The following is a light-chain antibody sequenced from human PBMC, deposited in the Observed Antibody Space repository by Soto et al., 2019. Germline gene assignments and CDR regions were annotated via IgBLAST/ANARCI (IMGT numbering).Light chain of an antibody. CDR2: RAS. J-gene: IGKJ1*01. CDR3: LQYHNLWT. Sequence: EIVLTQSPATLSLSPGERAILSCRASQNIYSNVAWYQQRPGQAPRLLIYRASTRVSGIPARFSGSGSGTEFTLTISSLQSEDFTVYSCLQYHNLWTFGQGTKVDI. CDR1: QNIYSN. V-gene: IGKV3-15*01.